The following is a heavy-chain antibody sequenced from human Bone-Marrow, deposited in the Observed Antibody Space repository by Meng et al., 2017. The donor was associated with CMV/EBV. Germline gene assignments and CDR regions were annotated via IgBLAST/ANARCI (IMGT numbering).Heavy chain of an antibody. V-gene: IGHV4-61*01. CDR2: IYYSGST. J-gene: IGHJ5*02. CDR3: ARDVVVPAAANWFAP. D-gene: IGHD2-2*01. CDR1: GGSVSSGSYY. Sequence: GSLRLSCTVSGGSVSSGSYYWSWIRQPPGKGLEWIGYIYYSGSTNYNPSLKSRVTISVDTSKNQFSLKLSSVTAADTAVYYCARDVVVPAAANWFAPWGQGARVTGYS.